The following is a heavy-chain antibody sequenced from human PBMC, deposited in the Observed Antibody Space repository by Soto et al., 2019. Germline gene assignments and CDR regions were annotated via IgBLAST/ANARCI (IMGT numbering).Heavy chain of an antibody. D-gene: IGHD6-13*01. CDR1: GGSISSGGYY. CDR2: IYYSGST. V-gene: IGHV4-31*03. Sequence: PSETLSLTCTVSGGSISSGGYYWSWIRQHPGKGLEWIGYIYYSGSTYYNPSLKSRVTISVDTSKNQFSLKLSSVTAADTAVYYCARDRVQAARNIAAAGTNYGMDVWGQGTTVTVSS. CDR3: ARDRVQAARNIAAAGTNYGMDV. J-gene: IGHJ6*02.